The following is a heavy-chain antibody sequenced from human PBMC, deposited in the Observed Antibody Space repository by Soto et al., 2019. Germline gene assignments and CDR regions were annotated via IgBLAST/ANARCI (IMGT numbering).Heavy chain of an antibody. CDR3: ARQAYYDIRWGDWWYYFDY. J-gene: IGHJ4*02. V-gene: IGHV4-39*01. CDR1: GGSISSSSYY. CDR2: IYYIGST. D-gene: IGHD3-22*01. Sequence: QLQLQESGPGLENPSETLSLTCTVSGGSISSSSYYCGWIRQPPGKGLEWIGSIYYIGSTYYNPSHKSRVTISVDTSKNQFSLKLSSVTAADTAVYYCARQAYYDIRWGDWWYYFDYWGKGTLVTVSS.